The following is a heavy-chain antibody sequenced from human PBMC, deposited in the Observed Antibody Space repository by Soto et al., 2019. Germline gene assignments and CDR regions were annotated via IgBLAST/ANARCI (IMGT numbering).Heavy chain of an antibody. CDR2: ISGSGGGGST. D-gene: IGHD2-2*01. J-gene: IGHJ6*03. Sequence: GGSLRLSCAASGFTFSSYAMSWVRQAPGKGLEWVSAISGSGGGGSTYYADFVKGRFTISRDNSKNTLYLQMSSLTAEDTAVYYCATVKCSTSCYANYYYYMDVWGTGTTVTVSS. CDR3: ATVKCSTSCYANYYYYMDV. V-gene: IGHV3-23*01. CDR1: GFTFSSYA.